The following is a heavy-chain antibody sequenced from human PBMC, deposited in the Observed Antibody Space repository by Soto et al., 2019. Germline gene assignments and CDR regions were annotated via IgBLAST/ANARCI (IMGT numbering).Heavy chain of an antibody. CDR3: AHIPDYYQYDWFDP. Sequence: QITLKESGPTLVKPTQTLTLTCTFSGFSLTTRGVGVGWIRQPPGKALECLALIYWDDDKRYSPSLQSRLYITKDTSKNPVVLTMTNLDPVDTATYYCAHIPDYYQYDWFDPWGQGTLFSVSS. J-gene: IGHJ5*02. V-gene: IGHV2-5*02. D-gene: IGHD3-16*01. CDR2: IYWDDDK. CDR1: GFSLTTRGVG.